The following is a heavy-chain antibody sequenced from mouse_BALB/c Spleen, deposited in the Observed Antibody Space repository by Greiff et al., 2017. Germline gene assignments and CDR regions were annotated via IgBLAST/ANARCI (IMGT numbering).Heavy chain of an antibody. J-gene: IGHJ2*01. CDR2: ISCYNGAT. CDR3: ARRHYRYDGDY. Sequence: LVKPGASVKISCKASGYSFTGYYMHWVKQSHGKSLEWIGYISCYNGATSYNQKFKGKATFTVDTSSSTAYMQFNSLTSEDSAVYYCARRHYRYDGDYWGQGTTLTVSA. D-gene: IGHD2-14*01. CDR1: GYSFTGYY. V-gene: IGHV1S34*01.